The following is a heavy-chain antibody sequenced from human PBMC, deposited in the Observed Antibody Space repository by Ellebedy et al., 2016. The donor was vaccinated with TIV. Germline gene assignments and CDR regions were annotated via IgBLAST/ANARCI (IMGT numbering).Heavy chain of an antibody. V-gene: IGHV3-15*01. CDR3: TTEAYYYGSGSYYSLFDI. CDR1: GFTFSNAW. Sequence: PGGSLRLSCAASGFTFSNAWMSWVRQAPGKGLEWVGSIKSKTDGGTTDYAAPVKGRFTISRDDSKNTLYLQMNSLKTEDTAVYYCTTEAYYYGSGSYYSLFDIWGQGTMVTVSS. J-gene: IGHJ3*02. D-gene: IGHD3-10*01. CDR2: IKSKTDGGTT.